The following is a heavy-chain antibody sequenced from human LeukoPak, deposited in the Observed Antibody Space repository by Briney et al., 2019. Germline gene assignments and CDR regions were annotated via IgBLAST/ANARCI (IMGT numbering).Heavy chain of an antibody. Sequence: SETLSLTCTVSGYSISSGYYWGWIRQPPGKGLEWIGSIYHSGSTYYNPSLKSRVTISVDTSKNQFSLKLSSVTAADTAVYYCASELHPLRAGYYYYYMDVWGKGTTVTVSS. CDR1: GYSISSGYY. CDR2: IYHSGST. V-gene: IGHV4-38-2*02. D-gene: IGHD4-11*01. J-gene: IGHJ6*03. CDR3: ASELHPLRAGYYYYYMDV.